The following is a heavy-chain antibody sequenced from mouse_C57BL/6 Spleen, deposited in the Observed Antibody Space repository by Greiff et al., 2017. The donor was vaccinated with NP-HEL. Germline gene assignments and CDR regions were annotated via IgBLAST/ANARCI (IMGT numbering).Heavy chain of an antibody. CDR3: ASYYGSSSLAY. CDR1: GYTFTDYY. Sequence: EVQLQQSGPELVKPGASVKISCKASGYTFTDYYMNWVKQSHGKSLEWIGDINPNNGGTSYNQKFKGKATLTVDKSSSTAYMELRSLTSEDSAVYYCASYYGSSSLAYWGQGTLVTVSA. D-gene: IGHD1-1*01. V-gene: IGHV1-26*01. CDR2: INPNNGGT. J-gene: IGHJ3*01.